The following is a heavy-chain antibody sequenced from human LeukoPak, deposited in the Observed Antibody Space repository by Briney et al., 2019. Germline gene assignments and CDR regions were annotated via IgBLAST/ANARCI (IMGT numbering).Heavy chain of an antibody. Sequence: PSETLSLTCAVYGGSFSGYYWSWIRQPPGKGLEWIGEINHSGSTNYNPSLKSRVTISVDTSKNQFSLKPSSVTAADTAVYYCARGGYGDLLPFDYWGQGTLVTVSS. CDR2: INHSGST. V-gene: IGHV4-34*01. D-gene: IGHD4-17*01. J-gene: IGHJ4*02. CDR3: ARGGYGDLLPFDY. CDR1: GGSFSGYY.